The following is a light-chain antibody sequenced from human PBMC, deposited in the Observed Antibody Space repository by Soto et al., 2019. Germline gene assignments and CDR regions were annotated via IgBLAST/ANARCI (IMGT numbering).Light chain of an antibody. J-gene: IGLJ1*01. Sequence: QSVLTQPASVSGSPGQSITISCTGTSSDVGSYNLVSWYQQHPGKAPKLMIYEVSKRPSGVSNRFSGSKSGNTASLTISXXXXEXXXDXXXCSYAGSSTFDVFGTGTKVTVL. V-gene: IGLV2-23*02. CDR2: EVS. CDR3: CSYAGSSTFDV. CDR1: SSDVGSYNL.